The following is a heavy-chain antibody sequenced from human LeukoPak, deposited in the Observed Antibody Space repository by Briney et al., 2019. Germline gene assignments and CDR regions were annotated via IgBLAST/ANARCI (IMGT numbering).Heavy chain of an antibody. D-gene: IGHD3-22*01. CDR1: GFSFNIYY. CDR2: IGLNGYPL. J-gene: IGHJ4*02. CDR3: AGKDFSSGSFNY. V-gene: IGHV3-11*04. Sequence: KTGGSLRLSCAVSGFSFNIYYMSWIRQAPGKGLEWISYIGLNGYPLDYADSVKGRFTISRDNAKNSLYLDMNSLRDEDTAVYYCAGKDFSSGSFNYWGQGTLVTVSS.